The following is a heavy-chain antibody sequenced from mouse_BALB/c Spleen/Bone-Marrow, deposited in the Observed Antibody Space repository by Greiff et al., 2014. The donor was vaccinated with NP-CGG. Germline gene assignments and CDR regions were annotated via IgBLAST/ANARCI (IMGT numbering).Heavy chain of an antibody. D-gene: IGHD4-1*01. V-gene: IGHV5-17*02. J-gene: IGHJ2*01. CDR3: ARSNWIYYFDY. CDR2: ISSGSSTI. CDR1: GFTFSSFG. Sequence: EVQLQESGGGLVQPGGSRKLSCAASGFTFSSFGMHWVRQAPEKGLEWVAYISSGSSTIYYADTVKGRFTISRDIPKNTLFLQMTSLRSEDTAMYYCARSNWIYYFDYWGQGTTLTVSS.